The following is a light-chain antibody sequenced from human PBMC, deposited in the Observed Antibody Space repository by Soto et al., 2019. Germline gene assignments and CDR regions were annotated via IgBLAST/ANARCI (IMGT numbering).Light chain of an antibody. Sequence: SYELTQPPSVSVSPGQTASITCSGDKLGDKYACWYQQKPGQSPVLVXXXDXKRPSGIPXXXXXXNSGNTATLTISGTQAXXXADYYCQAWDNSLVFGGGTKLTVL. J-gene: IGLJ2*01. V-gene: IGLV3-1*01. CDR1: KLGDKY. CDR3: QAWDNSLV. CDR2: XDX.